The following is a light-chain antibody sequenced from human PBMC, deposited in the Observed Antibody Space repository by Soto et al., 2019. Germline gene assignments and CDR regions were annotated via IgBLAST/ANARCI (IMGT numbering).Light chain of an antibody. V-gene: IGKV3-11*01. CDR2: DAS. CDR3: QQRSNWPRVT. J-gene: IGKJ4*01. Sequence: EIVWTQSPATLSLSPGVRATLSCWSSQSVSSYLAWYQQKPGQAPRLLIYDASNRATGIPARFSGSVSGTDFTLTISSLEPEDFAVYYCQQRSNWPRVTFGGGTKVDI. CDR1: QSVSSY.